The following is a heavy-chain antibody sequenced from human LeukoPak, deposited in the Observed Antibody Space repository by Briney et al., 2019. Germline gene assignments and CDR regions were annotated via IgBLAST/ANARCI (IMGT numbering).Heavy chain of an antibody. Sequence: GGSLRLSCAASGFTFSSYSMNWVRQAPGEGLEWVASISSSSSYIYYADSVKGRFTISRDNAKNSLYLQMNSLRAEDTAVYYCARDYYGSGSSHLFYWGQGTLVTVSS. CDR1: GFTFSSYS. CDR2: ISSSSSYI. V-gene: IGHV3-21*01. D-gene: IGHD3-10*01. J-gene: IGHJ4*02. CDR3: ARDYYGSGSSHLFY.